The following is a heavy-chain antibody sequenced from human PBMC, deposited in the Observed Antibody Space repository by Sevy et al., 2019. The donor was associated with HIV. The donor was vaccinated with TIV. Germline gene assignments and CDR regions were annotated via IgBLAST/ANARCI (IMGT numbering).Heavy chain of an antibody. CDR2: IKQDGIDK. J-gene: IGHJ4*02. CDR1: GFTFATYW. D-gene: IGHD3-16*02. CDR3: ARALGDWGSFHYSS. V-gene: IGHV3-7*01. Sequence: GGSLRLSCAASGFTFATYWMTWVRQAPGKGLEWVAYIKQDGIDKYYVDSVRGRFAISRDNVKNSLYLHMSSLRAEDTAVYYCARALGDWGSFHYSSWGRGTLVTVSS.